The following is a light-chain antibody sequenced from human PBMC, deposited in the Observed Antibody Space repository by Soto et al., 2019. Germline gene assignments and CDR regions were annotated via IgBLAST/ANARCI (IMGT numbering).Light chain of an antibody. CDR3: QQYGSSPLT. CDR2: RAS. J-gene: IGKJ4*01. Sequence: DIVLTQSPGTLSLSPGERATLSCRASQSVSSDYLAWYQQKPGQTPKVLIYRASSRATGIPDRFSGSRSGTDFTLTISRLEPEDFAVYYCQQYGSSPLTFGGGTKVEIK. V-gene: IGKV3-20*01. CDR1: QSVSSDY.